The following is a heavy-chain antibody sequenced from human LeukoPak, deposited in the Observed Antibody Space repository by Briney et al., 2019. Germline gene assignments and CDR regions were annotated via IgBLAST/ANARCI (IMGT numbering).Heavy chain of an antibody. D-gene: IGHD2-15*01. J-gene: IGHJ5*02. CDR1: GYIFTSYP. CDR2: INTGKGNT. V-gene: IGHV1-3*04. Sequence: ASVKVSCKASGYIFTSYPIHWVRQAPGQRLEWMGWINTGKGNTKYSQKFQGRVTITMDTSASTAYMELSSLRSEDTAVYYCARDHVVGLAPFDPWGQGTLVTVSS. CDR3: ARDHVVGLAPFDP.